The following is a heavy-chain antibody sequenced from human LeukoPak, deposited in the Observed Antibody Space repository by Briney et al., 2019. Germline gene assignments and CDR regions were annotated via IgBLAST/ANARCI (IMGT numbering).Heavy chain of an antibody. CDR1: GFTFSSYG. J-gene: IGHJ5*02. CDR3: AREGMATIRRANWFDR. D-gene: IGHD5-24*01. CDR2: IWHDESNK. V-gene: IGHV3-33*01. Sequence: GGSVRLFCAASGFTFSSYGMHWVRQAPGRGLEWVADIWHDESNKNYAHSVKGRFTIYRDNSKNTLYLQKNSLRAEDTAVYFCAREGMATIRRANWFDRRGQGRLVSDCS.